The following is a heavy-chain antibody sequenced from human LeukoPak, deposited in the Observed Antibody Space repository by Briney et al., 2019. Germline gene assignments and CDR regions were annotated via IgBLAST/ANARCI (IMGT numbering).Heavy chain of an antibody. CDR2: INSSGSTI. J-gene: IGHJ4*02. Sequence: GGSLRLSCAASGFTFSSYEMNWVRQAPGKGLEWVSYINSSGSTIYYADSVKGRFTISRDNAKNSLYLQMNSLRAEDTAVYYCAGRDDILAGYDDYWGQGTLVTVSS. CDR1: GFTFSSYE. D-gene: IGHD3-9*01. V-gene: IGHV3-48*03. CDR3: AGRDDILAGYDDY.